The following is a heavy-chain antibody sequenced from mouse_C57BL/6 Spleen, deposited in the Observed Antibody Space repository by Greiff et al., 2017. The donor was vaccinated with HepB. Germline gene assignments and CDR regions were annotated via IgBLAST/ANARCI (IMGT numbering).Heavy chain of an antibody. J-gene: IGHJ4*01. CDR2: ISYDGSN. D-gene: IGHD1-1*01. CDR3: ARDNYYGSSYVPYYAMDY. V-gene: IGHV3-6*01. Sequence: ESGPGLVKPSQSLSLTCSVTGYSITSGYYWNWIRQFPGNKLEWMGYISYDGSNNYNPSLKNRISITRDTSKNQFFLKLNSVTTEDTATYYCARDNYYGSSYVPYYAMDYWGQGTSVTVSS. CDR1: GYSITSGYY.